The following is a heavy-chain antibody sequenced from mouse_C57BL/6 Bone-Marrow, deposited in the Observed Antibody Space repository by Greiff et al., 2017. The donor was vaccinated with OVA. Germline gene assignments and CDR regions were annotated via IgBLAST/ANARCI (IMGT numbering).Heavy chain of an antibody. CDR1: GFTFSSYA. Sequence: EVMLVESVGGLVKPGGSLQLSCAASGFTFSSYAMSWVRQTPEKRLEWVATISDGGSYTYYPDNVKGRFTISRDNAKNNLYLQMSHLKAEDTAMYYCARDDYDYYYAMDYWGQGTSVTVSS. J-gene: IGHJ4*01. CDR3: ARDDYDYYYAMDY. D-gene: IGHD2-4*01. CDR2: ISDGGSYT. V-gene: IGHV5-4*01.